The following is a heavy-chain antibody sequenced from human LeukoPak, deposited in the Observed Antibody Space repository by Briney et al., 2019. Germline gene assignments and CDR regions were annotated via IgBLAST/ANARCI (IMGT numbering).Heavy chain of an antibody. CDR2: ISGSGGST. V-gene: IGHV3-23*01. CDR3: ANSVAGYFDY. CDR1: GFTFSSYW. J-gene: IGHJ4*02. D-gene: IGHD6-19*01. Sequence: GGSLRLSCAASGFTFSSYWLSWVRQAPGKGLEWVSAISGSGGSTYYADSVKGRFTISRDNSKNTLYLQMNSLRAEDTAVYYCANSVAGYFDYWGQGTLVTVSS.